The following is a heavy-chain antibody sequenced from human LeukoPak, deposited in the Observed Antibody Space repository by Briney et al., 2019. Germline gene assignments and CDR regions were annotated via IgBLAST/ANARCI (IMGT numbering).Heavy chain of an antibody. J-gene: IGHJ4*02. CDR1: GFTFSSYG. Sequence: GRSLRLSCAASGFTFSSYGMHWVRQAPGKGLEWVAVISYDGSNKYYADSVKGRFTISRDNSKNTLYLQMNSLRAEDTAVYYCARGVLTGYSVYWGQGTLVTVSS. CDR2: ISYDGSNK. D-gene: IGHD3-9*01. CDR3: ARGVLTGYSVY. V-gene: IGHV3-30*03.